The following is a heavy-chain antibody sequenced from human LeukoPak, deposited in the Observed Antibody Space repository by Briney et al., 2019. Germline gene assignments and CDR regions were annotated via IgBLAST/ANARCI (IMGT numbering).Heavy chain of an antibody. CDR2: ISYSGST. V-gene: IGHV4-59*08. Sequence: PSETLSLTCTVSRGSMTTDYWNWIRQPPGKGLEWIGHISYSGSTSYNPSLKSRVTISVDTSKNQFSLKLSSATAADTAVYYCATAPGYCSSTSCPPDYWGQGTLVTVSS. CDR3: ATAPGYCSSTSCPPDY. J-gene: IGHJ4*02. CDR1: RGSMTTDY. D-gene: IGHD2-2*01.